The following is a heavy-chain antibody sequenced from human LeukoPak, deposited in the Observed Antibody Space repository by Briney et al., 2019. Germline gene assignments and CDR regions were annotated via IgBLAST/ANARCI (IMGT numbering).Heavy chain of an antibody. D-gene: IGHD5-18*01. J-gene: IGHJ4*02. CDR2: IYHSGST. CDR1: GCSISSGYY. V-gene: IGHV4-38-2*02. Sequence: SETLSLTCTVSGCSISSGYYWGWGRQPPGKGREWSGGIYHSGSTYYNPSLNSRGAISVDTSKNQFSLKLIALTAAATAVYYCARDDLSPYSYGYDVYFDYWVQGTLVTVSS. CDR3: ARDDLSPYSYGYDVYFDY.